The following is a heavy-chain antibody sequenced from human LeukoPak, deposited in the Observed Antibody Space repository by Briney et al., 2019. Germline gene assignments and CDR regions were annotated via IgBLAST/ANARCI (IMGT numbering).Heavy chain of an antibody. D-gene: IGHD6-13*01. CDR2: ISYDGSHT. J-gene: IGHJ6*03. Sequence: PGGSLRLSCAASGFIFSNFAMHWVRQAPGKGLEWVALISYDGSHTYYADSMKGRFTISRDNSRNVLYLQMTSLRGDDTTVYYCAREEQERVRDYYYYMDVGGKGTTVTVSS. V-gene: IGHV3-30*01. CDR1: GFIFSNFA. CDR3: AREEQERVRDYYYYMDV.